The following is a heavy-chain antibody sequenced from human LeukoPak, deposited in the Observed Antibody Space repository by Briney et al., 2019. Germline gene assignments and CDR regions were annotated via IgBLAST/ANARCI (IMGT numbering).Heavy chain of an antibody. Sequence: SETLSLTCTVSGGSISSGDYYWSWIRQPPGKGLEWIGYIYYSGSTYYNPSLKSRVTISVDTSKNQFSLKLSSVTAADTAVYYCARDSPRLEWLFTGFDPWGQGTLVTVSP. CDR1: GGSISSGDYY. CDR2: IYYSGST. J-gene: IGHJ5*02. D-gene: IGHD3-3*01. CDR3: ARDSPRLEWLFTGFDP. V-gene: IGHV4-30-4*01.